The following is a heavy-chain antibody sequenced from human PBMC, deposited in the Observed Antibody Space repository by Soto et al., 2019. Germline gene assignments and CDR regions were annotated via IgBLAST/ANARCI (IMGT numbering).Heavy chain of an antibody. CDR1: GYTFTSYA. Sequence: QVQLVQSGAEVKKPGASVKVSCKASGYTFTSYAMHWVRQAPGQRLEWMGWINAGNGNTKYSQKFQGRVTITRDTSASIAYMELSSLRSEDTAVYYCARVPCSGGSCYSIPYFQHWGQGTLVTVSS. CDR2: INAGNGNT. CDR3: ARVPCSGGSCYSIPYFQH. V-gene: IGHV1-3*01. J-gene: IGHJ1*01. D-gene: IGHD2-15*01.